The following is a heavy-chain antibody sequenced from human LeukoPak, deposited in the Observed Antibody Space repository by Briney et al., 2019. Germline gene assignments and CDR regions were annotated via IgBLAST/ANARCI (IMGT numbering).Heavy chain of an antibody. CDR3: ARFDSSGYFDAFDI. J-gene: IGHJ3*02. CDR2: IYYSGST. D-gene: IGHD3-22*01. V-gene: IGHV4-59*01. CDR1: GGSISSYY. Sequence: SETLSLTCTVSGGSISSYYWSWIRQPPGKGLEWIGYIYYSGSTNCNPSLKSRVTISVDTSKNQFSLKLSSVTAADTAVYYCARFDSSGYFDAFDIWGQGAMVTVSS.